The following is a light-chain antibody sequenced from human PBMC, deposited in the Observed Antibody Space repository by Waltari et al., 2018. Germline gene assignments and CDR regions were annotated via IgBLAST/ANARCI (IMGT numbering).Light chain of an antibody. Sequence: EIVLTQSPATLSLSPGERATLSCRASQGISNYLGWYQQKLGQAPRLLIYDASNRATGIPARFSGSGSATDFTLTISRLEPEDFAVYYCQQRSEWPLTFGGGTKVEIK. V-gene: IGKV3-11*01. CDR2: DAS. CDR1: QGISNY. J-gene: IGKJ4*01. CDR3: QQRSEWPLT.